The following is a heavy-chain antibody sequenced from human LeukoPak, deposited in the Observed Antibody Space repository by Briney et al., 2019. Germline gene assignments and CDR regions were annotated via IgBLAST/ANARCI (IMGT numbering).Heavy chain of an antibody. V-gene: IGHV1-69*13. J-gene: IGHJ6*04. Sequence: ASVTVSCKDSGGTFSSYAISWVRQAPGQGLEWMGGIIPNFGTANYAQKFQGRDTNTADESRSTAYMELSSLRSEDTAVYYCARDKVPHCSSTSCYVSYYYYGMDVWGKGTTVTVSS. CDR2: IIPNFGTA. CDR3: ARDKVPHCSSTSCYVSYYYYGMDV. D-gene: IGHD2-2*01. CDR1: GGTFSSYA.